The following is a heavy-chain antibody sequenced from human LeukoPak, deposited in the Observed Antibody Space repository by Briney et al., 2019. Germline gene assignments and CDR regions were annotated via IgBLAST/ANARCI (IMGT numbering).Heavy chain of an antibody. CDR3: ARSFAGAVLLWFGESYNWFDP. V-gene: IGHV1-8*01. J-gene: IGHJ5*02. D-gene: IGHD3-10*01. Sequence: ASVRDSFMASVYTFPNYVINWVRQATGQGLAWMGWMNPNSGNTGYAQNFQGRVTMTRNTSISTAYMELSSLTSEDTAVYYCARSFAGAVLLWFGESYNWFDPWGQGTLVTVSS. CDR2: MNPNSGNT. CDR1: VYTFPNYV.